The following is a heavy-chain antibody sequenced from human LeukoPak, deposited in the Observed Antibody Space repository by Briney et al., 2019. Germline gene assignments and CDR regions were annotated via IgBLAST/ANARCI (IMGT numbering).Heavy chain of an antibody. CDR3: AKEVGSGKFNYYGMDV. V-gene: IGHV3-30*18. CDR1: GFTFSSYG. J-gene: IGHJ6*02. D-gene: IGHD3-10*01. CDR2: ISYDGSNK. Sequence: PGRSLRLSCAASGFTFSSYGMHWVRQAPGKGLEWVAVISYDGSNKYYADSVKGRFTISRDNSKNTLYLQMNSLRAEDTAVYYCAKEVGSGKFNYYGMDVWGQGTTVTVSS.